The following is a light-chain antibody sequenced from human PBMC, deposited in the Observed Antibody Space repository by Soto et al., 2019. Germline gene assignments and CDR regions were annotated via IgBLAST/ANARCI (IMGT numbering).Light chain of an antibody. V-gene: IGKV1-16*02. J-gene: IGKJ4*01. CDR1: QGISSY. Sequence: DIQMPQSPSSLSASVGDRVTITCRASQGISSYLAWFQQKPGKAPKSLIYGASTLQSGVPSKFSGSASGTDFTLTISSLQPEDSATYYCLQYNSYPLTFGGGTKVEI. CDR3: LQYNSYPLT. CDR2: GAS.